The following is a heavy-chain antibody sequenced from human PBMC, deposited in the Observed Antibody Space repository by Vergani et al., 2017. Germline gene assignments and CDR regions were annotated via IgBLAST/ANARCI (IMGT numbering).Heavy chain of an antibody. CDR2: IYHSGST. J-gene: IGHJ5*02. V-gene: IGHV4-30-2*01. Sequence: QVQLQQWGAGLLKPSETLSLTCAVYGGSFSSGGYSWSWIRQPPGKGLEWIGYIYHSGSTYYNPSLKSRVTISVDRSKNQFSLKLSSVTAADTAVYYCAGGSYSSSSNWFDPWGQGTLVTVSS. CDR3: AGGSYSSSSNWFDP. CDR1: GGSFSSGGYS. D-gene: IGHD6-6*01.